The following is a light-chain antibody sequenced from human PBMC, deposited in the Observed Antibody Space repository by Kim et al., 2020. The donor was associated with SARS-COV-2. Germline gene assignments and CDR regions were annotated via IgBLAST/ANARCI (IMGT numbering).Light chain of an antibody. CDR1: SSNSGSNY. CDR2: RNN. Sequence: PGQRVTISCSGSSSNSGSNYVYWYQQLPGTAPKLLIYRNNQRPSGVPDRFSGSKSGTSASLAISGLRSEDEADYYCNSRDSNDNVVFGGGTQLTVL. J-gene: IGLJ2*01. CDR3: NSRDSNDNVV. V-gene: IGLV1-47*01.